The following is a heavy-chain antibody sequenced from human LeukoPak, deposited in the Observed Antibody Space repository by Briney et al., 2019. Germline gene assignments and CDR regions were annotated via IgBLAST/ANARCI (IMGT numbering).Heavy chain of an antibody. CDR3: ARRTGFDSGHYFDY. V-gene: IGHV4-39*01. CDR2: IYYRGST. D-gene: IGHD6-19*01. J-gene: IGHJ4*02. CDR1: GGSISRNSYY. Sequence: PSETLSLTCTVSGGSISRNSYYWGWIRQPPGKGLEWIGSIYYRGSTYYYPSPKSRVTISIDTSKNQFTLKLSSVTAADTAVYYCARRTGFDSGHYFDYWGQGILVTVSS.